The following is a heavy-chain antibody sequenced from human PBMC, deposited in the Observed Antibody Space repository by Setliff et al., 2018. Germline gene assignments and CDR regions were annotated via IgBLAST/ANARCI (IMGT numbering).Heavy chain of an antibody. CDR3: ARVGQQLVYYYYGMDV. Sequence: GESLKISCKGSGYSFTSYWIGWVRQMPGKGLAWMGIIYPGDSDTRYSPSFQGQVTISADKSISTAYLQWSSLKASDTAMYYCARVGQQLVYYYYGMDVLGQGTTVTVSS. CDR1: GYSFTSYW. V-gene: IGHV5-51*01. D-gene: IGHD6-13*01. J-gene: IGHJ6*02. CDR2: IYPGDSDT.